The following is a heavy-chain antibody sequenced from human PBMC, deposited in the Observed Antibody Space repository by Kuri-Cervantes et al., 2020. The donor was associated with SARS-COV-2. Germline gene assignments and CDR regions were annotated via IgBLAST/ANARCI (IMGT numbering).Heavy chain of an antibody. CDR3: ARDSSSWDYYFDY. V-gene: IGHV4-39*07. Sequence: GSLRLSCTVSGGSISSSNYYWGWIRQPPGKGPEWIGYIYYSGSTNYNPSLKSRVTISVDTSKNQFSLKLSSVTAADTAVYYCARDSSSWDYYFDYWGQGTLVTVSS. CDR1: GGSISSSNYY. D-gene: IGHD6-13*01. J-gene: IGHJ4*02. CDR2: IYYSGST.